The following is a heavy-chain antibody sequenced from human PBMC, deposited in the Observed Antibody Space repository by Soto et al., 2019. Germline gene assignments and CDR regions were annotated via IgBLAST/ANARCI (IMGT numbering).Heavy chain of an antibody. V-gene: IGHV1-69*13. CDR1: GGTFSSYA. Sequence: ASVKVSCKASGGTFSSYAISWVRQAPGQGLEWMGGIIPIFGTANYAQKFQGRVTITADESTSTAYMELSSLRSEDTAVYYCAKGMGVVVVPAAIRNYYYYYGMDVWGQGTTVTVSS. J-gene: IGHJ6*02. D-gene: IGHD2-2*01. CDR3: AKGMGVVVVPAAIRNYYYYYGMDV. CDR2: IIPIFGTA.